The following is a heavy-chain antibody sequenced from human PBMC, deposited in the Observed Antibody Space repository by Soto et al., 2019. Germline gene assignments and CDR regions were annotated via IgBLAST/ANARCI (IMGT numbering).Heavy chain of an antibody. Sequence: PSQTLSLTCAISGYSVSSNSAAWNWIRQSPSRGLEWLGRTYYRSKWYNDYAVSVKSRITINPDTSKNQFSLQLNSVTPEDTAVYYCARVHIITMVRGVISRPYAFDIWGQGTMVTVSS. CDR3: ARVHIITMVRGVISRPYAFDI. CDR2: TYYRSKWYN. J-gene: IGHJ3*02. D-gene: IGHD3-10*01. CDR1: GYSVSSNSAA. V-gene: IGHV6-1*01.